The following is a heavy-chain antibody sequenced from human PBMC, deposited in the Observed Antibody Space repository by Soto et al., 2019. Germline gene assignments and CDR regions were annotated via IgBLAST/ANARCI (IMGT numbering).Heavy chain of an antibody. CDR2: ISSNGGST. V-gene: IGHV3-64*01. J-gene: IGHJ6*03. CDR1: GFTFSSYA. D-gene: IGHD4-17*01. Sequence: GGSLRLSCAASGFTFSSYAMHWVRQAPGKGLEYVSAISSNGGSTYYANSVKGRFTISRDNSKNTLYLQMGSLRAEDMAVYYCARGASDYGDYINSYYMDVWGKGTTVTVSS. CDR3: ARGASDYGDYINSYYMDV.